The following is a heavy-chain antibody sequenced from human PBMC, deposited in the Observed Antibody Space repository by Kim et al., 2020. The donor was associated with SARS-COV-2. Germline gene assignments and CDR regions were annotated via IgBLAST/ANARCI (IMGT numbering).Heavy chain of an antibody. J-gene: IGHJ5*02. CDR2: N. V-gene: IGHV3-13*01. Sequence: NYYPGSVKGRFTISRENAKNSLYLQMNSLRAGDTAVYYCARGGMAGFDPWGQGTLVTVSS. D-gene: IGHD6-13*01. CDR3: ARGGMAGFDP.